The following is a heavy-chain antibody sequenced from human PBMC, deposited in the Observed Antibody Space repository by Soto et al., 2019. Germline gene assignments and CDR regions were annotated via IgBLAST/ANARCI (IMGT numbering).Heavy chain of an antibody. CDR2: IIPIFGTA. V-gene: IGHV1-69*13. Sequence: SVKVSCKASGGTFSSYAISWVRQAPGQGLEWMGGIIPIFGTANYAQKFQGRVTITADESTSTAYMELSSLRSEDTAVYYCARGDSSGYYSWFDPWGQGTLVTVSS. CDR3: ARGDSSGYYSWFDP. J-gene: IGHJ5*02. CDR1: GGTFSSYA. D-gene: IGHD3-22*01.